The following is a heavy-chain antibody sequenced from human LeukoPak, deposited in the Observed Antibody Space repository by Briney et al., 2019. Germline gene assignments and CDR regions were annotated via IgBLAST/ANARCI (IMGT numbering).Heavy chain of an antibody. V-gene: IGHV3-30*03. CDR1: GFTFSSYG. CDR2: ISYDGSNK. D-gene: IGHD2/OR15-2a*01. Sequence: GGSLRLSCAASGFTFSSYGMHWVRQAPGKGLEWVAVISYDGSNKYYADSVKGRFTISRDNSKNTLYLQMNSLRAEDTAVYYCAREGPRGNSQFDYWGQGTLVTVSS. CDR3: AREGPRGNSQFDY. J-gene: IGHJ4*02.